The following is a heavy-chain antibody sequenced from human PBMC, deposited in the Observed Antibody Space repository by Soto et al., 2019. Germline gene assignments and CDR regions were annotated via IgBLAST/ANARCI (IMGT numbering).Heavy chain of an antibody. CDR3: ARDPCYSGYDSRAFDI. CDR1: GYTFTGYY. J-gene: IGHJ3*02. Sequence: GASVKVSCKASGYTFTGYYMHWVRQAPGQGLEWMGWINPNSGGTNYAQKFQGWVTMTRDTSISTAYMELSRLRSDDTAVYYCARDPCYSGYDSRAFDIWGQGTMVTVSS. CDR2: INPNSGGT. V-gene: IGHV1-2*04. D-gene: IGHD5-12*01.